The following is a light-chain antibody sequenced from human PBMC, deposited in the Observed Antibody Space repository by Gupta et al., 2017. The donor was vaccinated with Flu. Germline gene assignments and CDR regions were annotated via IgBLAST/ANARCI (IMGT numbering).Light chain of an antibody. CDR3: ATWDDSLSGWV. J-gene: IGLJ3*02. V-gene: IGLV1-47*01. CDR1: SSNIGSNY. Sequence: QSVLTQPPSASGTPGQRVTISCSGSSSNIGSNYVYWYQQLPGPPPNLLIYRNSLRPSGVPARFSGSKSGTSASLAISGLRAEDGADYYCATWDDSLSGWVFGGGTKLTVL. CDR2: RNS.